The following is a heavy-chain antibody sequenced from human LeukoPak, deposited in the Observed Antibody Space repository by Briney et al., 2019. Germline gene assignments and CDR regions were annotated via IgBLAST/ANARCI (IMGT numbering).Heavy chain of an antibody. D-gene: IGHD6-13*01. CDR2: TYYRSKWYN. Sequence: SQTLTLTCAISGDSVSSNSATWNWIRQSPSRGLEWLGRTYYRSKWYNDYAVSMKSRITINPDTSKNQFSLQLNSVTPEDTAVYYCARRKAATFGMDVWGQGTTVTVSS. V-gene: IGHV6-1*01. CDR1: GDSVSSNSAT. J-gene: IGHJ6*02. CDR3: ARRKAATFGMDV.